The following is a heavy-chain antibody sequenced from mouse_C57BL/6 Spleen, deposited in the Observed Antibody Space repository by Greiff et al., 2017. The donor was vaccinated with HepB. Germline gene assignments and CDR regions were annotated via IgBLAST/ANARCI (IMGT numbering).Heavy chain of an antibody. CDR3: TRKLENWYFDV. CDR2: IDPETGGT. J-gene: IGHJ1*03. V-gene: IGHV1-15*01. Sequence: VQLQQSGAELVRPGASVTLSCKASGYTFTDYEMHWVKQTPVHGLEWIRAIDPETGGTAYNQKFKGKAILTADKSSSTAYMELRSLTSEDSAVYYCTRKLENWYFDVWGTGTTVTVSS. CDR1: GYTFTDYE. D-gene: IGHD1-3*01.